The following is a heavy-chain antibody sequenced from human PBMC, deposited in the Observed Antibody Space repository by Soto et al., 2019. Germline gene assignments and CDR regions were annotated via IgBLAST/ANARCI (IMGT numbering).Heavy chain of an antibody. CDR2: ISGSGGST. V-gene: IGHV3-23*01. Sequence: EVQLLESGGGLVQPGGSLRLSCAASGFTFSSYAMSWVRQAPGKGREWVSAISGSGGSTYYADSVKGRFTISRDNAKNTLYLQMNSRRAEDTAVYYCANDPSITIFGVVIGAFDIWGQGTMVTVSS. CDR1: GFTFSSYA. D-gene: IGHD3-3*01. J-gene: IGHJ3*02. CDR3: ANDPSITIFGVVIGAFDI.